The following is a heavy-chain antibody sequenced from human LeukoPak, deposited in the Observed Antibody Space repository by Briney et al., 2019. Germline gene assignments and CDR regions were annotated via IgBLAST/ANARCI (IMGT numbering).Heavy chain of an antibody. J-gene: IGHJ1*01. Sequence: PGRSLRLSCAASEFTFSDYAMHWVRQAPGKGLDWVASISYDGSIEFYADSVKGRFTIARDNSKNTLSLQMNSLRDEDTAVYYCARDPEGSTGPRGYFQHWGQGTLVTVTS. CDR1: EFTFSDYA. CDR2: ISYDGSIE. V-gene: IGHV3-30-3*01. CDR3: ARDPEGSTGPRGYFQH. D-gene: IGHD2-8*02.